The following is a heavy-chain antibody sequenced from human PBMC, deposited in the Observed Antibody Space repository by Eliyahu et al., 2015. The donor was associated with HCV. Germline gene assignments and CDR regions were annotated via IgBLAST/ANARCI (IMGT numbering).Heavy chain of an antibody. J-gene: IGHJ4*02. D-gene: IGHD5-24*01. CDR3: ARGRDGYNFFDY. CDR2: ISYDGSNK. V-gene: IGHV3-30-3*01. Sequence: QVQLVESGGGVAQPGRSLRLSCAASGFTFSSYAMHWVRQAPGKGLEWVAVISYDGSNKYYADSVKGRFTISRDNSKNTLYLQMNSLRAEDTAVYYCARGRDGYNFFDYWGQGTLVTVSS. CDR1: GFTFSSYA.